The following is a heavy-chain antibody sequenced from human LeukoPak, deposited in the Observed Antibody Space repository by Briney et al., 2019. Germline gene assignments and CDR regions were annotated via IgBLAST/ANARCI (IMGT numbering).Heavy chain of an antibody. Sequence: ASVKVSCKASEYTFTGYYMNWVRQAPGQGLEWMGWINPNSGGTNYAQKFQGRVTMTRDTSISTAYMELSRLRSDDTAVYYCASLVYSSGWYYFDYWGQGTLVTVSS. CDR3: ASLVYSSGWYYFDY. J-gene: IGHJ4*02. D-gene: IGHD6-19*01. CDR1: EYTFTGYY. V-gene: IGHV1-2*02. CDR2: INPNSGGT.